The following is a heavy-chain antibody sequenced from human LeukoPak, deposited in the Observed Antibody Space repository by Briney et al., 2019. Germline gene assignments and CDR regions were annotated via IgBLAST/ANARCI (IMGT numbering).Heavy chain of an antibody. Sequence: SETLSLTCTVSGGSISGSSYYWGWIRQPAGKGLEWIGRIYTSGSTNYNPSLKSRVTMSVDTSKNQFSLKLSSVTAADTAVYYCARDLYGDYVDYWGQGTLVTVSS. D-gene: IGHD4-17*01. CDR1: GGSISGSSYY. V-gene: IGHV4-61*02. J-gene: IGHJ4*02. CDR3: ARDLYGDYVDY. CDR2: IYTSGST.